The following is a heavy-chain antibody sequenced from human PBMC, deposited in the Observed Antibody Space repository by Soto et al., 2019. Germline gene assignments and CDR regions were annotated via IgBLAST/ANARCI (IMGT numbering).Heavy chain of an antibody. Sequence: SETLSLTCTVSGGSISSGGYYWSWIRQHPGKGLEWIGYIYYSGSTYYNPSLKSRVTISVDTSKNQFSLKLSSVTAADTAVYYCARDSYSAAAGYAFDIWGQGTMVTVSS. CDR3: ARDSYSAAAGYAFDI. J-gene: IGHJ3*02. D-gene: IGHD6-13*01. CDR1: GGSISSGGYY. CDR2: IYYSGST. V-gene: IGHV4-31*03.